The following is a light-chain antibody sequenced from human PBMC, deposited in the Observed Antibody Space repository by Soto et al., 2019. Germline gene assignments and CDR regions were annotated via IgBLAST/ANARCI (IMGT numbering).Light chain of an antibody. V-gene: IGLV1-51*01. Sequence: QSVLTQPPSVSEAPGQRVTISCSGRSSNIGGNSVSWYQQLPGTAPKPLIYDDDKRPSGISDRFSGSKSGTSATLGITGFQTGDEADYYCGSWDSSLSAYVFGTGTKVTVL. CDR1: SSNIGGNS. J-gene: IGLJ1*01. CDR3: GSWDSSLSAYV. CDR2: DDD.